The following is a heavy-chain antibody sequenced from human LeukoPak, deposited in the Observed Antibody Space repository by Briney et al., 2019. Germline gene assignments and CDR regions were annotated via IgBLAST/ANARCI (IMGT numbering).Heavy chain of an antibody. Sequence: SETLSLTCTVSGGSISSRSYYWGWIRQPPGKGLVWIGKISDSGNSYYSPSLRSRVTTSIDTSKNQFSLKLSSVTATDTAVYYCARGEKVLVYFDYWGQGTLVTVSS. V-gene: IGHV4-39*01. CDR1: GGSISSRSYY. CDR2: ISDSGNS. D-gene: IGHD3-16*01. CDR3: ARGEKVLVYFDY. J-gene: IGHJ4*02.